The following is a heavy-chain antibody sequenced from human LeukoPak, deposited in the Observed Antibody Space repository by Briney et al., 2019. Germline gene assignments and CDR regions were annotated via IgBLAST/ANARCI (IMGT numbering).Heavy chain of an antibody. D-gene: IGHD3-3*01. CDR3: ARVAGITIFGVVTKAPYYFDY. Sequence: PSETLSLTCAVYGGSFSGYYWSWIRQPPGKGLEWIGEINHSGSTNYNPSLKSRVTISVDTSKSQFSLKLSSVTAADTAVYYCARVAGITIFGVVTKAPYYFDYWGQGTLVTVSS. J-gene: IGHJ4*02. V-gene: IGHV4-34*01. CDR2: INHSGST. CDR1: GGSFSGYY.